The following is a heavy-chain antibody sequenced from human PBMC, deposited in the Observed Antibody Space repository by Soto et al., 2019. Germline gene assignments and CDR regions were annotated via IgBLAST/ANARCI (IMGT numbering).Heavy chain of an antibody. Sequence: ASVKVSCKASGYTFTSYYINWVRQATGQGLEWMGWMNPNSGNTGYAQKFQGRVTMTRNTSISTAYMELSSLRSEDTAVYYCARGGWVFDAFDIWGQGTMVTVSS. V-gene: IGHV1-8*01. J-gene: IGHJ3*02. D-gene: IGHD3-16*01. CDR3: ARGGWVFDAFDI. CDR1: GYTFTSYY. CDR2: MNPNSGNT.